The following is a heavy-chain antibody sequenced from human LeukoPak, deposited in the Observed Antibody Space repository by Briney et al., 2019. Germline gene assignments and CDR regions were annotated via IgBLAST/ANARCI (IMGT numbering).Heavy chain of an antibody. Sequence: ASVKVSCKASGYTFTGYYMHWVRQAPGQGLEWMGWINPNSGGTNYAQKFQGRVTMTRDTSISTAYMELSRLRSDDTAVYYRARDLNYYGSGSYGAYYYYYMDVWGKGTTVTISS. CDR1: GYTFTGYY. V-gene: IGHV1-2*02. CDR3: ARDLNYYGSGSYGAYYYYYMDV. CDR2: INPNSGGT. J-gene: IGHJ6*03. D-gene: IGHD3-10*01.